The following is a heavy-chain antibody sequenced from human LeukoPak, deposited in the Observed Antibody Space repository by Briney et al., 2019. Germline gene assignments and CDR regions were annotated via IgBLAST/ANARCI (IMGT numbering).Heavy chain of an antibody. CDR3: GNHDYSDYY. CDR1: GFTFRTYS. V-gene: IGHV3-21*01. J-gene: IGHJ4*02. Sequence: GGSLRLSCAASGFTFRTYSMNWVRQAPGKGLEWVSSISSSSSYIFYADSVKGRFTISRDNAKNTVYLQMNSLRVEDTAVYYCGNHDYSDYYGGQGTLVTVSA. CDR2: ISSSSSYI. D-gene: IGHD4-11*01.